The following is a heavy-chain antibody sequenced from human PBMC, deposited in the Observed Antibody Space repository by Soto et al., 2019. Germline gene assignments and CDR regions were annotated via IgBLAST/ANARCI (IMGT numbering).Heavy chain of an antibody. V-gene: IGHV1-3*01. Sequence: ASVKVSCKASGYTFTSYAMHWVRQAPGQRLEWMGWINAGNGNTKYSQKFQGRVTITRDTSASTAYMELSSLRSEDTAVYYCARWPDYYDSSSYLLDAFDIWGLGTMVTVSS. CDR2: INAGNGNT. CDR1: GYTFTSYA. D-gene: IGHD3-22*01. J-gene: IGHJ3*02. CDR3: ARWPDYYDSSSYLLDAFDI.